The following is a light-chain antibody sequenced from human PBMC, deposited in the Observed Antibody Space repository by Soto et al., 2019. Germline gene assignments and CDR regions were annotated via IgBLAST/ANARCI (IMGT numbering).Light chain of an antibody. J-gene: IGKJ2*01. CDR2: DAS. Sequence: EIVLTQSPATLSLSPGERATVSCRASQRVSISLAWYQQKPGQPPRLLIYDASNRATGIPARFSGSGSGTDFILSISSLEPEDFAVYYCQQRSNWPRTFGQGTQLEIK. V-gene: IGKV3-11*01. CDR3: QQRSNWPRT. CDR1: QRVSIS.